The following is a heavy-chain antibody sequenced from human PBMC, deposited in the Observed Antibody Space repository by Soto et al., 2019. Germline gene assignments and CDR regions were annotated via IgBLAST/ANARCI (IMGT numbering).Heavy chain of an antibody. Sequence: LSLTRPVSGVSISSRNWWSLVRQPPGKGLEWIGETHHSRSTNYSPSLKSRVTISIDKSKNQFSLELSSVTAADTAVYYCGRIPTSDYGGYGWRERTKVTVS. J-gene: IGHJ6*02. CDR1: GVSISSRNW. D-gene: IGHD5-18*01. CDR3: GRIPTSDYGGYG. V-gene: IGHV4-4*02. CDR2: THHSRST.